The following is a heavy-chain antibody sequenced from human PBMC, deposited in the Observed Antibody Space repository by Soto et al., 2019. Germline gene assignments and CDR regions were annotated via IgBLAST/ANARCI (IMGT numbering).Heavy chain of an antibody. CDR3: ARLIGAAAGADYYYYGMDV. CDR2: IYYSGST. Sequence: SETLSLTCTVSGGSISSCYWSWIRQPSGKGLEWIGYIYYSGSTNYNPSLKSRVTISVDTSKNQFSLKLSSVTAADTAVYYCARLIGAAAGADYYYYGMDVWGQGTTVTVSS. V-gene: IGHV4-59*01. D-gene: IGHD6-13*01. J-gene: IGHJ6*02. CDR1: GGSISSCY.